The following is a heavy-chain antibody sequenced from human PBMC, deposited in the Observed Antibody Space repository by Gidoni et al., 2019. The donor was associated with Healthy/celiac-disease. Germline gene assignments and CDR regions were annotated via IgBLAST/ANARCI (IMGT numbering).Heavy chain of an antibody. CDR2: IKSKTDGGTT. V-gene: IGHV3-15*01. D-gene: IGHD3-3*01. J-gene: IGHJ6*02. Sequence: EVQLVESGGGLVKPGGSLRLSCAASGFTFSNAWMSWVRQSPGKGLEWVGRIKSKTDGGTTDYAAPVKGRFTISRDDSKNTLYLQMNSLKTEDTAVYYCTTDSRGDYDFWSGYYPDYYYGMDVWGQGTTVTVSS. CDR1: GFTFSNAW. CDR3: TTDSRGDYDFWSGYYPDYYYGMDV.